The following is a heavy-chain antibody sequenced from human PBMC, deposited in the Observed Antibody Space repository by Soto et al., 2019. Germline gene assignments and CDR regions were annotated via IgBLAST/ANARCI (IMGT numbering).Heavy chain of an antibody. CDR1: GYTFTSYY. Sequence: ASVKVSCKASGYTFTSYYMHWVRQAPGQGLEWMGIINPSGGSTSYAQKFQGRVTMTRDTSTSTVYMELSSLRSEDTAVYYCARVGTGYSPHDSFDIWGQGTRFTVSS. CDR3: ARVGTGYSPHDSFDI. D-gene: IGHD3-9*01. V-gene: IGHV1-46*01. CDR2: INPSGGST. J-gene: IGHJ3*02.